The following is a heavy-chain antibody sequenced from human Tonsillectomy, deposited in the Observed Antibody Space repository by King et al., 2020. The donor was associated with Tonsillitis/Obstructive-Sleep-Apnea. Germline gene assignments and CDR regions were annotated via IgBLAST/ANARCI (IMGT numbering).Heavy chain of an antibody. Sequence: VQLQESGPGLVKPSQTLSLTCTVSGGSISSGGYYWSWIRQHPGKGLEWIGYIYYSGSTYYNPSLKSRVTISVDTSKNQFSLKLSSVTAADTAVYYCARGLGIITFGGVIVARFDYWGQGTLVTVSS. D-gene: IGHD3-16*01. CDR1: GGSISSGGYY. V-gene: IGHV4-31*03. CDR3: ARGLGIITFGGVIVARFDY. J-gene: IGHJ4*02. CDR2: IYYSGST.